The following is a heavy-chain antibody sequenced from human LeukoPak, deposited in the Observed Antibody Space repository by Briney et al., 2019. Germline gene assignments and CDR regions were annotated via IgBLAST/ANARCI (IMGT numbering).Heavy chain of an antibody. CDR2: INPNSGGT. J-gene: IGHJ4*02. V-gene: IGHV1-2*02. Sequence: ASVKVSCKASGYTFTGYYMHWVRQAPGQGLERMGWINPNSGGTNYAQKFQGRVTMTRDTSISTAYMELSRLKSDDTAVYYCARMPRGYSYGLHFDYWGQGTLVTVSS. CDR1: GYTFTGYY. D-gene: IGHD5-18*01. CDR3: ARMPRGYSYGLHFDY.